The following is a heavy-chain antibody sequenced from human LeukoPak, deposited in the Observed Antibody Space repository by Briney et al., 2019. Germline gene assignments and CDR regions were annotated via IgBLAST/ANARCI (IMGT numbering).Heavy chain of an antibody. CDR3: ARETVRGVFDY. V-gene: IGHV3-53*01. CDR1: GFTVSSNY. Sequence: GGSLRLSCATSGFTVSSNYMSWVRQAPGKGLEWVSVIYSGGSTYYADSVKGRFTISRDNSKNTLYLQMNSLRAEDTAVYYCARETVRGVFDYWGQGTLVTVSS. J-gene: IGHJ4*02. D-gene: IGHD3-10*01. CDR2: IYSGGST.